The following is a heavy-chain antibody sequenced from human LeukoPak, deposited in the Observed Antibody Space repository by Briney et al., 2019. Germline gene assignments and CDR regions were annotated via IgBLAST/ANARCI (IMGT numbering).Heavy chain of an antibody. V-gene: IGHV4-30-4*01. D-gene: IGHD3-16*01. Sequence: SGTLSLTCTVSGGSISSGDYYWSWIRQPPGKGLEWIGYIYYSGSTYYNPSLKSRVTISVDSSKNQFSLKLTSVTAADTAVYYCAGPWGGAFDIWGQGTMVTVSS. CDR2: IYYSGST. CDR3: AGPWGGAFDI. J-gene: IGHJ3*02. CDR1: GGSISSGDYY.